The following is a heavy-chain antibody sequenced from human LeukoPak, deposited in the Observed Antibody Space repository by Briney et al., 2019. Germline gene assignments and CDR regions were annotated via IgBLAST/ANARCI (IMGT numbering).Heavy chain of an antibody. Sequence: GASVKVSCKASGYTFTGYYMHWVRQAPGQGIEWMGWINPNSGGTNYAQKVQGRVTMTRDTYISTAYMELSRLRSDDTAVDYCANKGAYGSGSSFYWGQGTLVTVSS. CDR1: GYTFTGYY. CDR3: ANKGAYGSGSSFY. D-gene: IGHD3-10*01. J-gene: IGHJ4*02. CDR2: INPNSGGT. V-gene: IGHV1-2*02.